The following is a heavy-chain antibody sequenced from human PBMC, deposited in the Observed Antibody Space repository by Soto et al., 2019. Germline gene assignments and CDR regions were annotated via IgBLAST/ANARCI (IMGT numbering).Heavy chain of an antibody. V-gene: IGHV1-3*01. D-gene: IGHD3-22*01. CDR2: INAGNGNT. CDR1: GYTFTSYA. J-gene: IGHJ3*02. CDR3: ARGMRYYDSTGYYPDAFDI. Sequence: ASVKVSCKASGYTFTSYAMHWVRQAPGQRLEWMGWINAGNGNTKYSQKFQGRVTITRDTSASTAYMELSSLRSEDTAVYYCARGMRYYDSTGYYPDAFDIWGQGTMVTVSS.